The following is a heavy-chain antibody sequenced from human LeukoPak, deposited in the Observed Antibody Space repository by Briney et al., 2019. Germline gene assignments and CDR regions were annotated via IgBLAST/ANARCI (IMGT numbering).Heavy chain of an antibody. J-gene: IGHJ3*02. CDR2: INHSGGT. CDR3: SGPQAGPAFEI. CDR1: GGSFSAYS. V-gene: IGHV4-34*01. D-gene: IGHD6-13*01. Sequence: PSDTLSLTCAVYGGSFSAYSWTWIRQPPGKGLEWIGEINHSGGTNHNPSLKSRVSISRDSSKNQIFLKLRSVTAADTAVYYCSGPQAGPAFEIWSQGTMVTVSS.